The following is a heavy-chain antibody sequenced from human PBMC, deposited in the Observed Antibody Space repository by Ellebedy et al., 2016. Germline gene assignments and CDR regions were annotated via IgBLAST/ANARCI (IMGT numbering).Heavy chain of an antibody. Sequence: GGSLRLXCAASGFTFSSYAMSWVRQAPGKGLEWVSGISWNSGSIGYADSVKGRFTISRDNAKNSLYLQMNSLRAEDTALYYCAKESSRWLQSRGAFDIWGQGTMVTVSS. V-gene: IGHV3-9*01. D-gene: IGHD5-24*01. CDR1: GFTFSSYA. J-gene: IGHJ3*02. CDR3: AKESSRWLQSRGAFDI. CDR2: ISWNSGSI.